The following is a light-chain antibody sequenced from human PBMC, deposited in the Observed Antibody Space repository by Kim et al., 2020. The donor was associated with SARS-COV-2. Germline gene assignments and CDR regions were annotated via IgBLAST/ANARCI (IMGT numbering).Light chain of an antibody. V-gene: IGKV3-15*01. Sequence: SPGERATLSCRASQSVTSNLAWYQQKPGQAPRLLIYGASTRATGIPDRFSGSGSGTEFTLTISSLQSEDFAVYYCQQYTNWSPVTFGQGTRLEIK. J-gene: IGKJ5*01. CDR3: QQYTNWSPVT. CDR2: GAS. CDR1: QSVTSN.